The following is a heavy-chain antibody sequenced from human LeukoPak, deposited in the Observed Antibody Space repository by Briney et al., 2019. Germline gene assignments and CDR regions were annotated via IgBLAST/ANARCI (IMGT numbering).Heavy chain of an antibody. CDR1: GGSISSSSYY. CDR2: IYYSGST. V-gene: IGHV4-39*07. Sequence: SETLSLTCTVSGGSISSSSYYWGWIRQPPGKGLEWIGSIYYSGSTYYNPSLKSRVTISLDTPKNQFSLKLSSVTAADTAVYYCAREVRSAWASFDTWGQGTLVTVSS. J-gene: IGHJ5*02. D-gene: IGHD1-26*01. CDR3: AREVRSAWASFDT.